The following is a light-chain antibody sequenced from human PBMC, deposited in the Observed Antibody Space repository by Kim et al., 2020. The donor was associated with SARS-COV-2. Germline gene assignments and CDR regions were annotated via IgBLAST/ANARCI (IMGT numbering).Light chain of an antibody. CDR2: AAS. CDR1: ENIRQW. V-gene: IGKV1-5*03. CDR3: VHYYSNSPWT. Sequence: DIQMTQSPATLSASVGDRVTITCRASENIRQWLAWYQLRPGKAPRLLIYAASTLDSGVPSRFSGSRSGTQFTLTIAGLQPDDFASYFCVHYYSNSPWTFGQGTKVDIK. J-gene: IGKJ1*01.